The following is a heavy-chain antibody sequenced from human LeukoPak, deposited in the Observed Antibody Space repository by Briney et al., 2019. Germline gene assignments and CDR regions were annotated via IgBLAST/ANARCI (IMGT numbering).Heavy chain of an antibody. CDR1: GFAFSRYW. J-gene: IGHJ4*02. D-gene: IGHD3-22*01. V-gene: IGHV3-7*01. Sequence: GGSLRLSCAASGFAFSRYWMSWVRQAPGRGLEWVANINQDGSEKYYVDSVKGRFTISRDNAKNSLYLQMNSLRAEDTAVYYCASRTTTFYYDSSGYYVPFDYWGQGTLVTVSS. CDR2: INQDGSEK. CDR3: ASRTTTFYYDSSGYYVPFDY.